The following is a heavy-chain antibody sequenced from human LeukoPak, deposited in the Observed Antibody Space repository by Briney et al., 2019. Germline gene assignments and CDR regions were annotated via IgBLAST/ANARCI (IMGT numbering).Heavy chain of an antibody. D-gene: IGHD6-13*01. CDR3: ARLSSVSSPQFYYYYVDV. V-gene: IGHV4-4*09. CDR2: IYTSGST. CDR1: GGSISSYY. J-gene: IGHJ6*03. Sequence: PETLSLTCTVSGGSISSYYWSWIRQPPGKGLEWIGYIYTSGSTNYNPSLKSRVTISVDTSKNQFSLKLSSVTAADTAVYYCARLSSVSSPQFYYYYVDVWGKGTTVTVSS.